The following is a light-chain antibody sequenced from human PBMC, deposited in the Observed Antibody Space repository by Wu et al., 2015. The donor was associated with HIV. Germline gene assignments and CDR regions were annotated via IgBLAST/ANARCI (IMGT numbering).Light chain of an antibody. Sequence: EIVLTQSPGTLSLSPGERATLSCRASQSVSISYLAWYQQKPGQSPRLLIYGASSRATGVPDRFSVSGSGPDFTLIISRLEPEDFALYYCQYRTTFGQGTRLESK. J-gene: IGKJ5*01. CDR1: QSVSISY. CDR2: GAS. V-gene: IGKV3-20*01. CDR3: QYRTT.